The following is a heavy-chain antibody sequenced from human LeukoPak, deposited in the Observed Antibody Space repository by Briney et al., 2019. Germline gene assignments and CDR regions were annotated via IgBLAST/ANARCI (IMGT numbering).Heavy chain of an antibody. CDR1: GGSISSGDYY. V-gene: IGHV4-30-4*08. CDR3: ARRPDCSSTSCYSFWFDP. Sequence: SETLSLTCTVSGGSISSGDYYWSWIRQPPGKGLTWVGYIYYSGSTYYNPSLKSRVTISVDTSKNRFSLKLSSVTAADTAVYYCARRPDCSSTSCYSFWFDPWGQGTLVTVSS. D-gene: IGHD2-2*02. J-gene: IGHJ5*02. CDR2: IYYSGST.